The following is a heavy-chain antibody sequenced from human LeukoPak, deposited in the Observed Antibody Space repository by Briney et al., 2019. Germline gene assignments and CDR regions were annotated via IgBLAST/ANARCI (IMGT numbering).Heavy chain of an antibody. CDR1: GFTFSSYS. CDR2: ISSSSSYI. CDR3: ARDQVGYAKNPNH. J-gene: IGHJ5*02. Sequence: PGGSLRLSCAASGFTFSSYSMNWVRQAPGKGLEWVSSISSSSSYIYYADSVKGRFTISRDNAKNSLYLQMNSLRAEDTAVYYCARDQVGYAKNPNHWGQGTLVTVSS. D-gene: IGHD2-2*01. V-gene: IGHV3-21*04.